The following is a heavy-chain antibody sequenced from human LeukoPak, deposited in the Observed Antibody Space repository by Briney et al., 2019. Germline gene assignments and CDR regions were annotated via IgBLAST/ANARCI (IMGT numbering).Heavy chain of an antibody. CDR3: AKGSRDYYYMDV. V-gene: IGHV3-23*01. CDR1: GFTFSGYW. J-gene: IGHJ6*03. CDR2: VSGSGGTT. Sequence: GGSLRLSCAASGFTFSGYWMHWVRQAPGKGLEWVSAVSGSGGTTLYADSVKGRLTISRDNSKNTLYLQMNSLRAEDTAVYYCAKGSRDYYYMDVWGKGTTVTVSS.